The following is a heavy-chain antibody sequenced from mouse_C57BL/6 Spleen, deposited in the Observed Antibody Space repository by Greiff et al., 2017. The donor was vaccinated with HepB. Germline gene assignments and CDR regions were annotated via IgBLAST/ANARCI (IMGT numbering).Heavy chain of an antibody. J-gene: IGHJ4*01. CDR3: ARRRIGSGYAMDY. CDR1: GFTFSDYG. Sequence: EVKVVESGGGLVKPGGSLKLSCAASGFTFSDYGMHWVRQAPEKGLEWVAYISSGSSTIYYADTVKGRFTISRDNAKNTLFLQMTSLRSEDTAMYYCARRRIGSGYAMDYWGQGTSVTVSS. V-gene: IGHV5-17*01. D-gene: IGHD3-2*02. CDR2: ISSGSSTI.